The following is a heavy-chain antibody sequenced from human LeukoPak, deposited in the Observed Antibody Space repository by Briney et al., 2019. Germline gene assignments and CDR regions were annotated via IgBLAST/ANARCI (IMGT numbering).Heavy chain of an antibody. CDR3: AREYDYGDYGGSILRQIDY. CDR2: ISSSNSYI. CDR1: GFTFSSYA. Sequence: GGSLRLSCVASGFTFSSYAMSWVRQAPGKGLEWVSSISSSNSYIYYADSVKGRFTISRDNAKNSLYLQMNSLRAEDTAVYYCAREYDYGDYGGSILRQIDYWGQGTLVTVSS. V-gene: IGHV3-21*01. D-gene: IGHD4-17*01. J-gene: IGHJ4*02.